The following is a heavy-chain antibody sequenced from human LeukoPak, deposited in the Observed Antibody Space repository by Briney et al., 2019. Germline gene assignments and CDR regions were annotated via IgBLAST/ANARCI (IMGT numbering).Heavy chain of an antibody. CDR2: IKQDGSEK. J-gene: IGHJ4*02. CDR3: ASCGYFGLCYFDY. D-gene: IGHD5-18*01. Sequence: GGSLRLSCAASGFTFSSYWMSWVRQAPGKGLEWVANIKQDGSEKYYVDSVKGRFTISRDNAKNSLYLQMNSLRAEDTAVYYCASCGYFGLCYFDYWGQGTLVTVSS. V-gene: IGHV3-7*01. CDR1: GFTFSSYW.